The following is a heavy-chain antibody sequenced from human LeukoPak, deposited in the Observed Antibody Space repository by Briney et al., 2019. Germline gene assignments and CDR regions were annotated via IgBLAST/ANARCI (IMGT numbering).Heavy chain of an antibody. J-gene: IGHJ4*02. CDR2: VNRDGSET. CDR3: ARAEYYDILTGPDY. Sequence: GGSLRLSCAASGFALSSHWMTWVRQVPGRGPEWVANVNRDGSETYYLDSVKGRFTISRDNAKNSLYLQMNSLRAEDTAVYYCARAEYYDILTGPDYWGQGTLVTVSS. V-gene: IGHV3-7*04. D-gene: IGHD3-9*01. CDR1: GFALSSHW.